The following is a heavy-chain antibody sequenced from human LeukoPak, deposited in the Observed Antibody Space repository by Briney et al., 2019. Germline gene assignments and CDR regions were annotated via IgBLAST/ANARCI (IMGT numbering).Heavy chain of an antibody. D-gene: IGHD4-17*01. CDR3: AKDPDYAGHYYYYYGMDV. Sequence: GGSLRLSCAASGFTFSSYAMSWVRQAPGKGLEWVSAISGSGGSTYYADSVKGRFTISRDNSKNTLYLQMNSPRAENTAVYYCAKDPDYAGHYYYYYGMDVWGQGTTVTVSS. CDR1: GFTFSSYA. J-gene: IGHJ6*02. CDR2: ISGSGGST. V-gene: IGHV3-23*01.